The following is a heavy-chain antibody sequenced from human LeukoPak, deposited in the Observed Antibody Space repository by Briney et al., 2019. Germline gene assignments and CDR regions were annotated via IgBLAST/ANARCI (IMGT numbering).Heavy chain of an antibody. V-gene: IGHV3-7*03. CDR1: GFTFSSYW. D-gene: IGHD2-15*01. J-gene: IGHJ6*02. Sequence: GGSLRLSCAASGFTFSSYWMSWVRQAPGKGPEWVANIKQDGSEKYYVDSVKGRSTISRDNAKNSLYLQMNSLRAEDTAVYYCARDQVRGIRYYYYYGMDVWGQGTTVTVSS. CDR2: IKQDGSEK. CDR3: ARDQVRGIRYYYYYGMDV.